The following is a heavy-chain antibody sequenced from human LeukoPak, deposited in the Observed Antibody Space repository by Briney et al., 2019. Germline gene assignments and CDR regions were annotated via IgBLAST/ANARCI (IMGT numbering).Heavy chain of an antibody. V-gene: IGHV1-69*04. Sequence: SVKVFCKASGGTFSSYAISWVRQAPGQGLEWMGRIIPILGIANYAQKFQGRVTITADKSTSTAYMELSSLRSEDTAVYYCARDPQGGTTGGLIDYWGQGTLVTVSS. CDR1: GGTFSSYA. CDR2: IIPILGIA. J-gene: IGHJ4*02. CDR3: ARDPQGGTTGGLIDY. D-gene: IGHD1-1*01.